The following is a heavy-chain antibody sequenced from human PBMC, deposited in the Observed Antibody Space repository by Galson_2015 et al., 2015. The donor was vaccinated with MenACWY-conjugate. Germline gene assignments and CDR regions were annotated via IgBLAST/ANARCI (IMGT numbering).Heavy chain of an antibody. D-gene: IGHD3-9*01. CDR1: GFPFSSYA. CDR2: ISDSGRTT. V-gene: IGHV3-23*01. J-gene: IGHJ4*02. Sequence: SLRLSCAVSGFPFSSYAMTWVRQAPGKGLEWVSTISDSGRTTYYADSVQGRFLISRDNSKNKVFLQMNSLRAEDAAAYYCVKDLVKNYEMLTGYFSDWGQGAL. CDR3: VKDLVKNYEMLTGYFSD.